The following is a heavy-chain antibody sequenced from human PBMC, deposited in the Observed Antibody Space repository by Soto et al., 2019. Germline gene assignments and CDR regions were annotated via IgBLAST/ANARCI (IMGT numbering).Heavy chain of an antibody. J-gene: IGHJ4*02. CDR3: AKADGEQWLIPHLDN. Sequence: EVQLLESGGGVVQPGGSLRLSCVASGFNFKQFAMAWVRQAPGEGLAWVSGISCCGGSTSYADSVKGRFSTARDDSKNTLSLQMNGLRVEDTAQYFCAKADGEQWLIPHLDNWGQGTLVTVS. V-gene: IGHV3-23*01. CDR1: GFNFKQFA. CDR2: ISCCGGST. D-gene: IGHD6-19*01.